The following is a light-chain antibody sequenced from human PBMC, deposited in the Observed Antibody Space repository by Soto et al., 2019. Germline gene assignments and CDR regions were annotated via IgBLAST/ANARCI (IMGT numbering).Light chain of an antibody. J-gene: IGKJ5*01. Sequence: EIVLTQSPATLSLSPGERATLSCRASQTVSSYLAWYQQKPGQAPRLLVYDASDRATGIPARFSGSGSGTDFTPAISSLEPEDFAVYYCQPRRTFGQGTRLEIK. CDR3: QPRRT. CDR2: DAS. CDR1: QTVSSY. V-gene: IGKV3-11*01.